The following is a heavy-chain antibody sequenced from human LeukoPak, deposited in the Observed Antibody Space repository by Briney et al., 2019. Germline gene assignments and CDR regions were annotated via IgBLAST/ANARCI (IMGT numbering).Heavy chain of an antibody. CDR3: ARDQTTVSLRKYYYYYMDV. CDR2: IYTGGST. J-gene: IGHJ6*03. V-gene: IGHV3-53*01. Sequence: PGGSLRLSCAASGFTVSSNYMRWVRQAPGKGLEWVSVIYTGGSTYYADSVKGRFTISRDNSKKTLYLQMDSLRAEDTAVYYCARDQTTVSLRKYYYYYMDVWGKGTTVTVSS. D-gene: IGHD4-11*01. CDR1: GFTVSSNY.